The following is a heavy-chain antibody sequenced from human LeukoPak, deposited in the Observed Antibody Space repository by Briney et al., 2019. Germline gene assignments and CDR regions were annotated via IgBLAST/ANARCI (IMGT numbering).Heavy chain of an antibody. D-gene: IGHD6-19*01. CDR2: ISSSSSYI. J-gene: IGHJ4*02. CDR3: ARGRGGSGTPDGFDY. CDR1: GFTFSSYS. V-gene: IGHV3-21*01. Sequence: GGSLRLSCAASGFTFSSYSMNWVRQAPGKGLEWVSSISSSSSYIYYADSVKGRFTISRDNAKNSLYLQMNSLRAEDTAVYYCARGRGGSGTPDGFDYWGQGTLVTVSS.